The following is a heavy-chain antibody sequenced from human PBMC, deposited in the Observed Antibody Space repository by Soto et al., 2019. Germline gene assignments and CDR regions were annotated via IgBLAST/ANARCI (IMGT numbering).Heavy chain of an antibody. Sequence: SVKVSCKASGGTFSSYAISWVRQAPGQGLEWMGGIIPIFGTANYAQKFQGRVTITADESTSTAYMELSSLRSEDTAVYYCARTGVGYCSSTSCYNYYYYRMDVWGQGTTVTVSS. J-gene: IGHJ6*02. CDR1: GGTFSSYA. CDR3: ARTGVGYCSSTSCYNYYYYRMDV. D-gene: IGHD2-2*02. V-gene: IGHV1-69*13. CDR2: IIPIFGTA.